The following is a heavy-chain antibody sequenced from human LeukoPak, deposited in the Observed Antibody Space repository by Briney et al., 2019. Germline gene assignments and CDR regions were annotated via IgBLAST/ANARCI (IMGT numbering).Heavy chain of an antibody. CDR2: IRYDGSNK. CDR3: AKEFPLYYYDSSGYFDY. Sequence: GGSLRLSCAASGFTFSSYGMHWVRQAPGKGLEWVAFIRYDGSNKYYADSVKGRFTISRDNSKNTLYLQMNSLRAEDTAVYYCAKEFPLYYYDSSGYFDYWGQGTLVTVSS. D-gene: IGHD3-22*01. J-gene: IGHJ4*02. V-gene: IGHV3-30*02. CDR1: GFTFSSYG.